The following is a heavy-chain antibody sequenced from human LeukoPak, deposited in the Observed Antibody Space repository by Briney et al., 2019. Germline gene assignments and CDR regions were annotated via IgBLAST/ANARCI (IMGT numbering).Heavy chain of an antibody. Sequence: GASVKVSFKASGYTFTSYYIRWVRQAPGQGLGWMGIINPSGGSTNYAQKVQGRVTMTRDMSTRPVYMELSSLRSEDTAVYYCARVGRVGATPAPNDYWGQGTLVTVSS. J-gene: IGHJ4*02. CDR2: INPSGGST. D-gene: IGHD1-26*01. V-gene: IGHV1-46*01. CDR1: GYTFTSYY. CDR3: ARVGRVGATPAPNDY.